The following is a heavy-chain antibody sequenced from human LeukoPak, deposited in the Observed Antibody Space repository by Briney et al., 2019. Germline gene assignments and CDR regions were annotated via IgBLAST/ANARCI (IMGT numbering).Heavy chain of an antibody. V-gene: IGHV3-48*04. D-gene: IGHD6-19*01. Sequence: GGSLRLSCAASGFAFSTYSIDWVRQAPGKGLEWVSYISSSSSNIYHADSVKGRFTISRDNTKNSLHLQMNSLRAEDTAVYYCARVGRSGWTVDYWGQGTLVTVSS. CDR3: ARVGRSGWTVDY. CDR1: GFAFSTYS. CDR2: ISSSSSNI. J-gene: IGHJ4*02.